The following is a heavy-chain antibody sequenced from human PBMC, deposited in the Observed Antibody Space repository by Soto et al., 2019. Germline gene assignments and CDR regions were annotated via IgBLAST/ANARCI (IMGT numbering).Heavy chain of an antibody. Sequence: GGSLRLSCSASGFTFSEYSMHWVRQAPGKGLQYVSTISSDGDITYYAESVKGRFTISRDNAKNSLYLQMNSLRAEDTAVYYCARDLGITMVRGVIYYYGMDVWGQGTTVTVSS. J-gene: IGHJ6*02. CDR2: ISSDGDIT. CDR3: ARDLGITMVRGVIYYYGMDV. CDR1: GFTFSEYS. V-gene: IGHV3-64*04. D-gene: IGHD3-10*01.